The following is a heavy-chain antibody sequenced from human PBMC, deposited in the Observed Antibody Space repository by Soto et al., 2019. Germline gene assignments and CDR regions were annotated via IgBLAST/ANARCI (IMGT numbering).Heavy chain of an antibody. V-gene: IGHV3-30*18. CDR3: AKPLTTVTNYYFDQ. CDR1: GFTFSSYG. CDR2: ISHDGSNK. J-gene: IGHJ4*02. D-gene: IGHD4-17*01. Sequence: QVQLVESGGGVIQPGRSLRLSCAASGFTFSSYGMHWVRQAPGKGLEWVSVISHDGSNKYGADSVKGRFTISRDNSKTTLYQQMNSMRPEDSAVYYCAKPLTTVTNYYFDQWGQGTLVTVSS.